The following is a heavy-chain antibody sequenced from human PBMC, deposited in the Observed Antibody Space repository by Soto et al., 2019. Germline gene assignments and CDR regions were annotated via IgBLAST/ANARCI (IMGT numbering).Heavy chain of an antibody. J-gene: IGHJ5*02. CDR1: GFTFSSYA. Sequence: TGGSLRLSCAASGFTFSSYAMSWVRQAPGKGLEWVSAISGSGGSTYYADSVKGRFTISRDNSKNTLYLQMNSLRAEDTAVYYCAKSQEYYYDSSGYYRVYNWFDPWGQGTLVTAPQ. D-gene: IGHD3-22*01. CDR3: AKSQEYYYDSSGYYRVYNWFDP. CDR2: ISGSGGST. V-gene: IGHV3-23*01.